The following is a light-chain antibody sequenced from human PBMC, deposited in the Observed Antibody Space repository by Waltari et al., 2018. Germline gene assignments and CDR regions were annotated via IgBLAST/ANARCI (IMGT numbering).Light chain of an antibody. V-gene: IGKV1-39*01. J-gene: IGKJ2*01. CDR3: QQSDSTPYT. CDR1: QSISYY. CDR2: AAS. Sequence: DIRMTQSPSSLSASVGDRVTITCRASQSISYYLNWYQQKPGKAPKFLIYAASSLQSGVPSRFSGSGSGTDFTLTISSLQPEDFATYFCQQSDSTPYTFGQGTKLEIK.